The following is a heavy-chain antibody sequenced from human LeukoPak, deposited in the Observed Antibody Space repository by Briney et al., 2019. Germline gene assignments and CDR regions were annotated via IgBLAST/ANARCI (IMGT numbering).Heavy chain of an antibody. D-gene: IGHD6-13*01. J-gene: IGHJ4*02. CDR1: GFTFSSYS. Sequence: GGSLRLSCAASGFTFSSYSMNWVRQAPGKGLEWVSSISSSSSYIYYADSVKGRFTISRDNAKNSLYLQMNSLRAEDTAVYYCAKDRDSSSWYFDYWGQGTLVTVSS. CDR3: AKDRDSSSWYFDY. CDR2: ISSSSSYI. V-gene: IGHV3-21*01.